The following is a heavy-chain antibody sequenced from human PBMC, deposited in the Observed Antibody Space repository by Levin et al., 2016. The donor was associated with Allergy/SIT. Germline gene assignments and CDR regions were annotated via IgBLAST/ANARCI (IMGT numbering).Heavy chain of an antibody. Sequence: GESLKISCAASGFTFSSYSMNWVRQAPGKGLEWVSYISSSSSTIYYADSVKGRFTISRDNAKNSLYLQMNSLRDEDTAVYYCARPVEPIVRFWLDVWGKGTTVTVSS. CDR2: ISSSSSTI. J-gene: IGHJ6*04. D-gene: IGHD3-3*01. CDR3: ARPVEPIVRFWLDV. V-gene: IGHV3-48*02. CDR1: GFTFSSYS.